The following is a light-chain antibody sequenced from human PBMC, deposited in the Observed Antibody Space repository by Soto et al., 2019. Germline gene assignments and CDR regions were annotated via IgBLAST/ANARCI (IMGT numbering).Light chain of an antibody. J-gene: IGLJ2*01. CDR2: EVS. CDR3: SSFAGNNNVV. V-gene: IGLV2-8*01. Sequence: QSVLTQPPSASGSPGQSVTISCTGTSSDVGVYNYVSWYQQHPGKAPKLMIYEVSKRPSGVPDRFSGSKSGNTASLTVSGLPAEDEADYYCSSFAGNNNVVFGGGTKLTVL. CDR1: SSDVGVYNY.